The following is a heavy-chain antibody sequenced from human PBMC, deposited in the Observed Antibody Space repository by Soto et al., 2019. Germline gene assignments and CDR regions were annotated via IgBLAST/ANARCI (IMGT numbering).Heavy chain of an antibody. Sequence: GWALRLSGAGAGFTFSTFDIHLVRQAPGKGLGWVSGIGTMSDTFYAASVQGRFTISRQNAKNSVYPQMNSLRAGDTAFYYCARGRSFSYDSTPPPMFDPWGQGTLVTVS. D-gene: IGHD3-10*01. CDR2: IGTMSDT. CDR3: ARGRSFSYDSTPPPMFDP. J-gene: IGHJ5*02. CDR1: GFTFSTFD. V-gene: IGHV3-13*01.